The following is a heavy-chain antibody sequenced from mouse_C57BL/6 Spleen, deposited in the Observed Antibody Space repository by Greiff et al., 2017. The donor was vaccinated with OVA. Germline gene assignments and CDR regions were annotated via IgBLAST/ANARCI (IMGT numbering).Heavy chain of an antibody. CDR1: GYTFTDYY. J-gene: IGHJ4*01. V-gene: IGHV1-26*01. CDR3: ARGELGGYAMDY. D-gene: IGHD4-1*01. Sequence: EVQLQQSGPELVKPGASVKISCKASGYTFTDYYMNWVKQSHGKSLEWIGDINPNNGGTSYNQKFKGKATLTVDKSSSTAYMELRSLTSEDSAVYDCARGELGGYAMDYWGQGTSVTVSS. CDR2: INPNNGGT.